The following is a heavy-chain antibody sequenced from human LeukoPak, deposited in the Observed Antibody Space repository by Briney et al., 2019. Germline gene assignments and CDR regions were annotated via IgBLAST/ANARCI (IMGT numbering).Heavy chain of an antibody. Sequence: QPGGSLRLSCAASGFTASSNYMSWVRQAPGKGLEWVSVIYSGGSTYYADSVKGRFTISRDNSKKTLYLQMNSLRAEDTAVYYCARDLTAYFDYWGQGTLVTVSS. V-gene: IGHV3-66*01. CDR3: ARDLTAYFDY. D-gene: IGHD3-16*01. CDR1: GFTASSNY. CDR2: IYSGGST. J-gene: IGHJ4*02.